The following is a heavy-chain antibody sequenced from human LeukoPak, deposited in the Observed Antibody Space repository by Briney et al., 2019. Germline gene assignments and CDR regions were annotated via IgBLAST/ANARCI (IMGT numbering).Heavy chain of an antibody. CDR3: ARGVYIAAAQYGY. CDR1: GGSISSYY. Sequence: SETLSLTCTVSGGSISSYYWSWIRQPPGNGLEWIGYIYYSGTTNYNPSLKGRVTISVDTSKNQFSLKLSSVTAADTAVYYCARGVYIAAAQYGYWGQGTLVTVSS. D-gene: IGHD6-13*01. J-gene: IGHJ4*02. V-gene: IGHV4-59*01. CDR2: IYYSGTT.